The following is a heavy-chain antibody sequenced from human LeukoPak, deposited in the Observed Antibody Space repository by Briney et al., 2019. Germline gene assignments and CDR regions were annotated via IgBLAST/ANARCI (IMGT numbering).Heavy chain of an antibody. D-gene: IGHD2-15*01. V-gene: IGHV6-1*01. J-gene: IGHJ4*02. Sequence: SQTFSLTCAISGDSVSSNSAAWNWIRQSPSRGLEWLGRTYYRSKWYNDYAVSVKSRITINPDTSKNQFSLQLNSVTPEDTAVYYCARDGSGYCSGGSCYTEYYFDYWGQGTLVTVSS. CDR1: GDSVSSNSAA. CDR2: TYYRSKWYN. CDR3: ARDGSGYCSGGSCYTEYYFDY.